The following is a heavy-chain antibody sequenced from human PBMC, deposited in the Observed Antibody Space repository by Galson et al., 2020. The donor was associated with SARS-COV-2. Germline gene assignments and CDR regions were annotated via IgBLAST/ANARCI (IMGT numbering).Heavy chain of an antibody. CDR2: IYHSGST. D-gene: IGHD2-15*01. J-gene: IGHJ4*02. CDR3: ARRFGGSRPFDY. Sequence: SETLSLTCAVSGYSISSGYYWGWIRQPPGKGLEWIGSIYHSGSTYYNPSLKSRVTISVDTSKNQVSLKVLSVTAADTAVYYCARRFGGSRPFDYWGQGTRVTVSS. CDR1: GYSISSGYY. V-gene: IGHV4-38-2*01.